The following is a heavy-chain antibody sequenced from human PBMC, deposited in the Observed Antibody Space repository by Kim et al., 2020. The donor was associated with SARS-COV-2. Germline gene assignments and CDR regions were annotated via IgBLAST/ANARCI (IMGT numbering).Heavy chain of an antibody. Sequence: GGSLRLSCAASGFTFSSYEMNWVRQAPGKGLEWVSYISSSGSTIYYADSVKGRFTISRDNAKNSLYLQMNSLRAEDTAVYYCAREGTTGRWYQPGIDYWGQGTLVTVSS. J-gene: IGHJ4*02. D-gene: IGHD2-15*01. CDR1: GFTFSSYE. CDR2: ISSSGSTI. V-gene: IGHV3-48*03. CDR3: AREGTTGRWYQPGIDY.